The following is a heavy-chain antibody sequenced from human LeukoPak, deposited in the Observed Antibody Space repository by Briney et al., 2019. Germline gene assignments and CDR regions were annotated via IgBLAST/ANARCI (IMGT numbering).Heavy chain of an antibody. J-gene: IGHJ4*02. CDR1: GGSISSNNW. Sequence: SETLSLTCAGSGGSISSNNWWGWVRQPPGKGLEWVGEIYHSGSPNYNPSLKSRVTISVDKSRNHFSLNLSSVTAADTAVYYCARVNINNWHSCDYWGQGTLVTVSS. V-gene: IGHV4-4*02. D-gene: IGHD1-1*01. CDR2: IYHSGSP. CDR3: ARVNINNWHSCDY.